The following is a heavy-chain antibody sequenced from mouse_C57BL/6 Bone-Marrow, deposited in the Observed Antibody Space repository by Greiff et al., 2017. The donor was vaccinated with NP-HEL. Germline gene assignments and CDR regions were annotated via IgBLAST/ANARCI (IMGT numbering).Heavy chain of an antibody. V-gene: IGHV1-81*01. D-gene: IGHD1-1*01. J-gene: IGHJ3*01. CDR3: ARRYPSWFAY. Sequence: VQLQQSGAELARPGASVKLSCKASGYTFTSYGISWVKQRTGQGLEWIGEIYPRSGNTYYSEKFKGKATLTADKSSSTAYMELRSLTSEDSAVYFCARRYPSWFAYWGQGTLVTVSA. CDR1: GYTFTSYG. CDR2: IYPRSGNT.